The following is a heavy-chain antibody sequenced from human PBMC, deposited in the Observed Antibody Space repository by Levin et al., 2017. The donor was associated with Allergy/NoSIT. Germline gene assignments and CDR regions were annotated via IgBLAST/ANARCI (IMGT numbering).Heavy chain of an antibody. Sequence: GESLKISCAASGFTFSSYAMSWVRQAPGKGLEWVSAISGSGAGTYYADSVKGRFTISRDNSKNTLYLQMNSLRAEDTAVYYCAKPCGSSGWDAFDIWGQGTMVTVSS. J-gene: IGHJ3*02. CDR3: AKPCGSSGWDAFDI. D-gene: IGHD6-19*01. CDR1: GFTFSSYA. CDR2: ISGSGAGT. V-gene: IGHV3-23*01.